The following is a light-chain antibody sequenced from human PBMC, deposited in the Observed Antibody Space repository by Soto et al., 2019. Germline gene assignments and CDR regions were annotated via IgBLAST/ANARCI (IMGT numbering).Light chain of an antibody. CDR1: QSITNY. J-gene: IGKJ2*01. Sequence: DIQMTQSPSSLSASVGDRVTITCRTSQSITNYLNWYQQKPGKAPKLLIYAASTLQSGVPSRFSGSGSGTDFTLTISSLQPGDFASYYCPQTYTSPLYTFGQGTKLEIK. CDR3: PQTYTSPLYT. V-gene: IGKV1-39*01. CDR2: AAS.